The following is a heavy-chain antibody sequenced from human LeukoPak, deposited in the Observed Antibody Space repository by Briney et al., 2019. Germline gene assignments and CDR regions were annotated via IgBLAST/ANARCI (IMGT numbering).Heavy chain of an antibody. CDR3: AKGIQLWFREGYYFDY. CDR1: GFTFSSYA. Sequence: GGSLRLSCAASGFTFSSYAMSWVRQAPGKGLEWVSAISGSGGSTYYADSVKGRFNISRDNSENTLYLQMNSLRAEDTAVYYCAKGIQLWFREGYYFDYWGQGTLVTVSS. D-gene: IGHD5-18*01. V-gene: IGHV3-23*01. CDR2: ISGSGGST. J-gene: IGHJ4*02.